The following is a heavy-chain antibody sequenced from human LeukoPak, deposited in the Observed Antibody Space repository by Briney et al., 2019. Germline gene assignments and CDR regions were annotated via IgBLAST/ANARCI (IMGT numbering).Heavy chain of an antibody. D-gene: IGHD2-2*01. CDR2: IYSGGST. CDR1: GFTISRNY. CDR3: AAMSKATSWAYYYYYMDV. Sequence: GGSLRLSCAASGFTISRNYMSWVRQAPGKGLEWVSVIYSGGSTYYADSVKGRFTTSRDNSKNTLYLQMNSLGAEDTAVYYCAAMSKATSWAYYYYYMDVWGKGTTVTISS. V-gene: IGHV3-66*01. J-gene: IGHJ6*03.